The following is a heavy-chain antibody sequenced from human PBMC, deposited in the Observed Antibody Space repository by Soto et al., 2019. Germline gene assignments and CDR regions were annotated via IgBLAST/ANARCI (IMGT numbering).Heavy chain of an antibody. J-gene: IGHJ6*02. CDR2: ISYDGSNK. D-gene: IGHD2-15*01. V-gene: IGHV3-30-3*01. CDR3: ARELGGYCSGGSCYYYYGMDV. CDR1: GFTFSSYA. Sequence: QVQLVESGGGVVQPGRSLRLSCAASGFTFSSYAMHWVRQAPGKGLEWVAVISYDGSNKYYADSVKGRFTISRDNSKNTLYMQMTSLRAEDTAVYYCARELGGYCSGGSCYYYYGMDVWGQGTTVTVSS.